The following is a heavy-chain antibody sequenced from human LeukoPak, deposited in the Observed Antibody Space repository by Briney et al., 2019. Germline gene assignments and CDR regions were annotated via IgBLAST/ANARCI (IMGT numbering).Heavy chain of an antibody. CDR3: AKDNIAVAGMAWVAFDI. Sequence: PGGSLRLSCAASGFTFSSYWMYWVRQAPGKGLVWVSRIDEDGRTTYYVDSVKGRFTISRDNAKNSLYLQMNSLRAEDTALYYCAKDNIAVAGMAWVAFDIWGQGTMVTVSS. J-gene: IGHJ3*02. V-gene: IGHV3-74*01. CDR1: GFTFSSYW. CDR2: IDEDGRTT. D-gene: IGHD6-19*01.